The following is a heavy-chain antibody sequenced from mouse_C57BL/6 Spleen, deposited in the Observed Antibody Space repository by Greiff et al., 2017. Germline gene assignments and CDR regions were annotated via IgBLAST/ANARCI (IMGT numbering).Heavy chain of an antibody. CDR3: ASDGYYDYVDY. V-gene: IGHV14-3*01. D-gene: IGHD2-3*01. CDR2: IAPATGNT. Sequence: VQLQQPVAELVRPGASVKLSCTASGFNIKNTYMHWVKQRPEQCLEWIGRIAPATGNTKYAPKFPGKASITADTSSNTAYLQLSSLTSEDTAIYSCASDGYYDYVDYRGQGATLAVAS. J-gene: IGHJ2*01. CDR1: GFNIKNTY.